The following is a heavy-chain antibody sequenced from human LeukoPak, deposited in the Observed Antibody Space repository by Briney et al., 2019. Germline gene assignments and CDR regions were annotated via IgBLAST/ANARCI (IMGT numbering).Heavy chain of an antibody. D-gene: IGHD2-2*01. CDR1: GFTFDDYG. Sequence: RSGGSLRLSCAASGFTFDDYGMSWVRHAPGKGLEWVSGINWNGGSTAYADSVKGRFTISRDNAKNSLYLQMNSLRAEDTALYYCARDGEYCSSTSCYGYWGQGTLVTVSS. V-gene: IGHV3-20*04. CDR2: INWNGGST. CDR3: ARDGEYCSSTSCYGY. J-gene: IGHJ4*02.